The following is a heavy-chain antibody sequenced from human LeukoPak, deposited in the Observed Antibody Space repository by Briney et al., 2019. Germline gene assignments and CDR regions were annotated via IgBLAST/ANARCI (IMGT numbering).Heavy chain of an antibody. CDR3: ARGGGYSGYWTTTYYFDY. CDR1: GGSISSSSYY. D-gene: IGHD5-12*01. CDR2: IYYSGST. J-gene: IGHJ4*02. Sequence: SETESLICTVSGGSISSSSYYWGWIRQPPGKGLEWIGSIYYSGSTYYNPSLKSRVTISVDTSKNQFSLKLSSVTAADTAVYYCARGGGYSGYWTTTYYFDYWGQGTLVTVSS. V-gene: IGHV4-39*07.